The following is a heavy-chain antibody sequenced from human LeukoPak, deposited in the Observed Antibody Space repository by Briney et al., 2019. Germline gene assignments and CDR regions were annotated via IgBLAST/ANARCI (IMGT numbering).Heavy chain of an antibody. D-gene: IGHD6-19*01. CDR1: GFTFSSYS. CDR3: AREGSGWYVWFDP. Sequence: GGSLRLSCAASGFTFSSYSMNWVRQAPGKGLEWVSYISSSSSTIYYVDSVKGRFTISRGNAKNSLYLQMNSLRDEDTAVYYCAREGSGWYVWFDPWGQGTLVTVSS. CDR2: ISSSSSTI. V-gene: IGHV3-48*02. J-gene: IGHJ5*02.